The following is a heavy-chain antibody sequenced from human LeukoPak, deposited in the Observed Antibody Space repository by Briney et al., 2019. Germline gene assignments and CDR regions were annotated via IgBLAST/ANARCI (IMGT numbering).Heavy chain of an antibody. D-gene: IGHD3-16*02. CDR2: IKSNIDGGTT. CDR3: TVEIMITFGGVIVDY. CDR1: GFIFSNLW. J-gene: IGHJ4*02. V-gene: IGHV3-15*01. Sequence: GGSLRLSCAASGFIFSNLWMTWVRQAPGKGLEWVGRIKSNIDGGTTDYAAPVKGRFTMSRDDSKNTLYLQMNSLKTEDTAVYYCTVEIMITFGGVIVDYWGQGTLVTVSS.